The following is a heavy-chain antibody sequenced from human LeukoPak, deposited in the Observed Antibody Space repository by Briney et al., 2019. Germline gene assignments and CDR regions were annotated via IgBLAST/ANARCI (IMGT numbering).Heavy chain of an antibody. Sequence: SETLSLTCAVYGGSFSGYYWSWIRQPPGKGLERIGEINHSGSTNYNPSLKSRVTISVDTSKNQYSLKLSSVTAADTAVYYCARSGPSSSWYSYFDYWGQGTLVTVSS. CDR1: GGSFSGYY. CDR2: INHSGST. V-gene: IGHV4-34*01. D-gene: IGHD6-13*01. J-gene: IGHJ4*02. CDR3: ARSGPSSSWYSYFDY.